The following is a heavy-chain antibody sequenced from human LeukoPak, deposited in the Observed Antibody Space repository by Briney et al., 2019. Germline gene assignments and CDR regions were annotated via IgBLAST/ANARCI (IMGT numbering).Heavy chain of an antibody. D-gene: IGHD2-2*01. Sequence: SETLSLTCTVSGGSISSSSYYWGWIRQPPGKGLEWIGSIYYSGSTYYNPSLKSRVTISVDTSKNQFSLKLSSVTAADTAVYYCARVGFDCSSTSCYPYWGQGTLVTVSS. V-gene: IGHV4-39*07. CDR3: ARVGFDCSSTSCYPY. CDR2: IYYSGST. CDR1: GGSISSSSYY. J-gene: IGHJ4*02.